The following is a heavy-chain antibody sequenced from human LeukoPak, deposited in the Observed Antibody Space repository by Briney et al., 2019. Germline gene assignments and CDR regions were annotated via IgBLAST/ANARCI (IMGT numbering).Heavy chain of an antibody. Sequence: GGSLRLSCAASGLTFSSHAMSWVRQPPGKGLEWVSTISGTGGNTFYADSVKGRFTISRDNSKNTLYLQMNSLRAEDTAVYYCAKSSGQGAWFDPWGQGTLVTVSS. CDR1: GLTFSSHA. CDR3: AKSSGQGAWFDP. V-gene: IGHV3-23*01. J-gene: IGHJ5*02. CDR2: ISGTGGNT. D-gene: IGHD6-19*01.